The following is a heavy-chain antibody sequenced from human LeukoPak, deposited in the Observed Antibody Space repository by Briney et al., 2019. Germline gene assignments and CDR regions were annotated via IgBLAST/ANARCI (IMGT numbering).Heavy chain of an antibody. V-gene: IGHV3-66*01. CDR3: AIGADYCFPN. D-gene: IGHD2/OR15-2a*01. CDR2: LYTAGPT. Sequence: GGSLRLSCAASGFTVSSFYMSWVRQAPRKGLEWVSVLYTAGPTYYADSVQGRFTISRDTSKNTLYLQMNSLRPEDTALYFCAIGADYCFPNWGQGTLVTVSS. J-gene: IGHJ4*02. CDR1: GFTVSSFY.